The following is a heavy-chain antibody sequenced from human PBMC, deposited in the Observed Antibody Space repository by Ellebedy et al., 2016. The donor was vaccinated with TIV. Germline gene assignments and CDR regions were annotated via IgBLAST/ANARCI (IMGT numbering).Heavy chain of an antibody. D-gene: IGHD3-3*01. CDR1: GGTFSSYA. J-gene: IGHJ6*02. CDR2: IIPIFGTA. Sequence: SVKVSXXASGGTFSSYAISWVRQAPGQGLEWMGGIIPIFGTANYAQKFQGRVTITADKSTSTAYMELSSLRSEDTAVYYCARGRITIFGVVIRLPYGMDVWGQGTTVTVSS. CDR3: ARGRITIFGVVIRLPYGMDV. V-gene: IGHV1-69*06.